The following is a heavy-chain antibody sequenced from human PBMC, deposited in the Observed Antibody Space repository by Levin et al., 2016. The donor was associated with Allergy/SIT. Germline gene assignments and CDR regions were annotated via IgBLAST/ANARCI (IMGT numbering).Heavy chain of an antibody. CDR3: ARGQGARYYGMDV. V-gene: IGHV4-34*01. Sequence: RQAPGKGLEWIGEINHSGSTNYNPSLKSRVTISVDTSKNQFSLKLSSVTAADTAVYYCARGQGARYYGMDVWGQGTTVTVSS. J-gene: IGHJ6*02. CDR2: INHSGST.